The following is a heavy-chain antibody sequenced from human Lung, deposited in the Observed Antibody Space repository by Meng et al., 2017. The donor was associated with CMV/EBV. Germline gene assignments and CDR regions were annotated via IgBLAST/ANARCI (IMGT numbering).Heavy chain of an antibody. D-gene: IGHD7-27*01. CDR2: ISAYNGNT. V-gene: IGHV1-18*04. Sequence: ASXXVSCKASGYTFTGYYMHWVRQAPGQGLEWMGWISAYNGNTNYAQKLQGRVTMTTDTSTRTAYMELRSLRSDDTAVYYCATYWGWFDPWGQGTLVTVSS. CDR1: GYTFTGYY. J-gene: IGHJ5*02. CDR3: ATYWGWFDP.